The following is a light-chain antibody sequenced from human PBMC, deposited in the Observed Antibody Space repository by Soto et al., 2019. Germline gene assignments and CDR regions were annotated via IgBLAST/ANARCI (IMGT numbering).Light chain of an antibody. CDR2: DAS. CDR3: QQRSNWPIT. Sequence: EIVLTQSPATLSLSPGERATLSCRASQSVSSYLAWYQQKPGQAPRLLIYDASNRATGIPARFSGSGSGTDFTLTISSLEPEDFAVYYRQQRSNWPITFRQGTRLEIK. CDR1: QSVSSY. J-gene: IGKJ5*01. V-gene: IGKV3-11*01.